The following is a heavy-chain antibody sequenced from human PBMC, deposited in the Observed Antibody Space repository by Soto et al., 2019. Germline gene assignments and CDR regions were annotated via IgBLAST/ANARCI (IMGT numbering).Heavy chain of an antibody. V-gene: IGHV3-74*01. CDR1: GFTFSSYW. D-gene: IGHD4-17*01. Sequence: GGALRLSCAASGFTFSSYWMHWVRQSPGKGLVWVSRINSDGSSTSYADSVKGRFTISRDNAKNTLYLQMNSLRAEDTAVYYCARDLYGRDGYNYYYGMDVWGQGT. CDR2: INSDGSST. CDR3: ARDLYGRDGYNYYYGMDV. J-gene: IGHJ6*02.